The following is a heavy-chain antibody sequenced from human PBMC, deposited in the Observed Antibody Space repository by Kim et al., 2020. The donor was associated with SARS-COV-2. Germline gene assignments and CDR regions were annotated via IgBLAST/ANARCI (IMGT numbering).Heavy chain of an antibody. CDR1: GYSFTTHN. V-gene: IGHV1-3*01. CDR3: ARGISGALDP. Sequence: ASVKVSCRTSGYSFTTHNIHWVRQAPGQSLECMGWINGGNGNTIYSQKFRGRVTFTRDTSANIVFMEMSSLRSEDTAVYFCARGISGALDPGGQGTLVTVSS. D-gene: IGHD2-8*02. J-gene: IGHJ5*02. CDR2: INGGNGNT.